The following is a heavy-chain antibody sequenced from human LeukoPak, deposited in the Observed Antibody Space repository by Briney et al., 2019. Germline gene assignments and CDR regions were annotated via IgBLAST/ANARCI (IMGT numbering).Heavy chain of an antibody. CDR1: GGSYSGYF. V-gene: IGHV4-34*01. J-gene: IGHJ4*02. Sequence: PSETLSLICAVYGGSYSGYFWSWLRPPPGKGLEWLGEINHSGSTNYNPSLHRRVTISVDTSNNHFFLKMSSVTAADTAVYYCARDKGSRWLPDYWGQGTLVTVSS. CDR3: ARDKGSRWLPDY. D-gene: IGHD5-24*01. CDR2: INHSGST.